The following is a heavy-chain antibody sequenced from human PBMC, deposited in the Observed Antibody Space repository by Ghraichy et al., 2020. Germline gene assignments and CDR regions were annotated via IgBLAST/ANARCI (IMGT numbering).Heavy chain of an antibody. CDR1: GGTFSSYA. Sequence: SVKVSCKASGGTFSSYAISWVRQAPGQGLEWMGGIIPIFGTANYAQKFQGRVTITADESTSTAYMELSSLRSEDTAVYYCARGPTVVTPGYYYGMDVWGQGTTVTVSS. V-gene: IGHV1-69*13. CDR3: ARGPTVVTPGYYYGMDV. CDR2: IIPIFGTA. J-gene: IGHJ6*02. D-gene: IGHD4-23*01.